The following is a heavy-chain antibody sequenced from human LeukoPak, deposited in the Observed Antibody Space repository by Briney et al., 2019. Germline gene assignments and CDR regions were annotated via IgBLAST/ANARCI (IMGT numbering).Heavy chain of an antibody. CDR2: IGYDGSNK. D-gene: IGHD3-22*01. CDR3: ARDLAMYYYDSSGCLDY. Sequence: PGGSLRLSCAASGFIFSNYGMHWVRQAPGKGLEWVAVIGYDGSNKYYADSVKGRFTISRDNSKNTLYLQMSSLRGEDTAVYYCARDLAMYYYDSSGCLDYWGQGTLVTVSS. V-gene: IGHV3-33*01. J-gene: IGHJ4*02. CDR1: GFIFSNYG.